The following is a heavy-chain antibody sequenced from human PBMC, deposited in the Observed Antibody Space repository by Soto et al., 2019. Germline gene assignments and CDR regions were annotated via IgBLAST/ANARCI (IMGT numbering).Heavy chain of an antibody. J-gene: IGHJ4*02. CDR3: ARHPGPYSSGWYLDY. V-gene: IGHV5-51*01. CDR2: IYPGDSDT. CDR1: GYSFTSYW. Sequence: PGESLKISCKGAGYSFTSYWIGWVRQMPGKGLEWMGIIYPGDSDTRYSPFFQGQVTISADKSISTAYLQWSSLKASDTAMYYCARHPGPYSSGWYLDYWGQGTLVTVSS. D-gene: IGHD6-19*01.